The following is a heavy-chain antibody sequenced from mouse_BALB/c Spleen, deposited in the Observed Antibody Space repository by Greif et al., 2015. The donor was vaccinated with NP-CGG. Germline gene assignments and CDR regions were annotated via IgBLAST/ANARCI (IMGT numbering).Heavy chain of an antibody. V-gene: IGHV1-4*02. J-gene: IGHJ2*01. D-gene: IGHD1-1*01. Sequence: VQGVESAAELARPGASVKMSCKASGYTFTSYTMHWVKQRPGQGLEWIGYINPSSGYTEYNQKFKDKTTLTADKSSSTAYMQLSSLASEDSAVYYCATVVATVDYWGQGTTLTVSS. CDR1: GYTFTSYT. CDR3: ATVVATVDY. CDR2: INPSSGYT.